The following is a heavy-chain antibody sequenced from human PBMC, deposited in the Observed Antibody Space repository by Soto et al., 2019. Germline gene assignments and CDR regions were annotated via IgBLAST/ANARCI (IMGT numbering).Heavy chain of an antibody. CDR2: IKQDGSEK. Sequence: PGGSLRLSCAASGFTFSSYWMSWVRQAPGKGLEWVANIKQDGSEKYYVDSVKGRFTISRDNAKNSLYLQMNSLRAEDTAVYYCARSITMVRGVPNWFDPWGQGTLVTVSS. D-gene: IGHD3-10*01. CDR1: GFTFSSYW. CDR3: ARSITMVRGVPNWFDP. V-gene: IGHV3-7*01. J-gene: IGHJ5*02.